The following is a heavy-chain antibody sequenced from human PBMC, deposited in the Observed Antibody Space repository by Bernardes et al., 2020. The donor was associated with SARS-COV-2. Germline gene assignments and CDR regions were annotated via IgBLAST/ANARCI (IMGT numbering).Heavy chain of an antibody. CDR1: GYWFITYW. CDR3: VANPVTTSAFDI. V-gene: IGHV5-51*01. CDR2: IYPGDSDT. Sequence: GESLKISCKGSGYWFITYWIGWVRQMPGKGLEWMGIIYPGDSDTRYSPSFQGQVTISADKSISTAYLQWSSLKASDTATYYCVANPVTTSAFDIWGQGTTVTVSS. J-gene: IGHJ3*02. D-gene: IGHD1-1*01.